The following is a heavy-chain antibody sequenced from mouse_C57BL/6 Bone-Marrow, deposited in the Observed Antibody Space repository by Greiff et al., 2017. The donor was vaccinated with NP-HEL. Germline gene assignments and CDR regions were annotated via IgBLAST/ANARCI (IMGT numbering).Heavy chain of an antibody. D-gene: IGHD1-1*01. CDR3: AYYYGAY. J-gene: IGHJ3*01. Sequence: EVKLVESGPGLVKPSQSLSLTCSVTGYSITSGYYWNWIRQFPGNKLEWMGYISYDGSNNYNPSLKNRISITRDTSKNQFFLKLNSVTTEDTATYYCAYYYGAYWGQGTLVTVSA. V-gene: IGHV3-6*01. CDR2: ISYDGSN. CDR1: GYSITSGYY.